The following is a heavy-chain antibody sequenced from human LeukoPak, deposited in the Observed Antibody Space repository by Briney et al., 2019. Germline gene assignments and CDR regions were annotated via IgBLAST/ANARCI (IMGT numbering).Heavy chain of an antibody. Sequence: GESLRLSCAAPGFTFSTYWMSWVRQAPGKGLEWVANIKEDGNRIYYVDSVKGRFTISRENAKNSLYLQMSSLRAEDTAVYYCARGGWYYFEYWGQGVLVTVSS. CDR3: ARGGWYYFEY. V-gene: IGHV3-7*01. CDR1: GFTFSTYW. CDR2: IKEDGNRI. J-gene: IGHJ4*02.